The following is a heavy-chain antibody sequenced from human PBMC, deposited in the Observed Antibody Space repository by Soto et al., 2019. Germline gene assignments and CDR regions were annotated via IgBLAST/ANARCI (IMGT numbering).Heavy chain of an antibody. CDR2: IIPILGIA. CDR3: ARGPRGYCSSTSCYPGYFDL. V-gene: IGHV1-69*02. D-gene: IGHD2-2*01. J-gene: IGHJ2*01. Sequence: QVQLVQSGAEVKKPGSSVKVSCKASGGTFSSYTISWVRQAPGQGLEWMGRIIPILGIANYAQKFQGRVTITADKSTSTAYMELSSLRSEETAVYYCARGPRGYCSSTSCYPGYFDLWGRGTLVTVSS. CDR1: GGTFSSYT.